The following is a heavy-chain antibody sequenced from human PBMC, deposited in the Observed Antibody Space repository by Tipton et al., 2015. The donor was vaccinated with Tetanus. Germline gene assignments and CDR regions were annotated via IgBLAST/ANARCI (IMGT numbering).Heavy chain of an antibody. CDR1: GGSISSYY. CDR3: ARGMVSWGIFPY. CDR2: IYYSGST. D-gene: IGHD2-8*01. V-gene: IGHV4-59*01. Sequence: TLSLTCTVSGGSISSYYWSWIRQPPGKGLEWIGYIYYSGSTNYNPSLKSRVTISVDTSKNQFSLKLSSVTAADTVVYYCARGMVSWGIFPYWGQGTLVTVSS. J-gene: IGHJ4*02.